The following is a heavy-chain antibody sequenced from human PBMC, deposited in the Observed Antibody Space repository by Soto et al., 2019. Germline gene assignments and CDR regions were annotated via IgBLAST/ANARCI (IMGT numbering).Heavy chain of an antibody. J-gene: IGHJ6*02. CDR2: IDPSDSYT. CDR1: GYSFTSYW. D-gene: IGHD1-1*01. CDR3: ARHVEGTTGTTAEGMDV. Sequence: GESLKISCNGSGYSFTSYWISWVRQMPGKGLEWMGRIDPSDSYTNYSPSFQGHVTISADKSISTAYLQWSSLKASDTAMYYCARHVEGTTGTTAEGMDVWGQGTTVTVSS. V-gene: IGHV5-10-1*01.